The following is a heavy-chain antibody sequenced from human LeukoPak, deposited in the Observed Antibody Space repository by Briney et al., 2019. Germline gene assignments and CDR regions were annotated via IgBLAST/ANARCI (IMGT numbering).Heavy chain of an antibody. CDR3: ARGSITISGSIIRALDN. V-gene: IGHV1-46*01. D-gene: IGHD3-3*01. CDR2: INPSGGST. J-gene: IGHJ4*02. Sequence: GASVKVSCKASGYTFTSYYMHWVRQAPGQGLGWMGIINPSGGSTSYAQKFQGRVTMTRDTSISTVYMEMSRLRSDDTAVYYCARGSITISGSIIRALDNWGQGTLVTVSS. CDR1: GYTFTSYY.